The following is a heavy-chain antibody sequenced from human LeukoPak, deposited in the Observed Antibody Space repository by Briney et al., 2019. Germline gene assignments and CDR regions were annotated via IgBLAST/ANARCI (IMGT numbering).Heavy chain of an antibody. CDR3: ARDGGYSYGFAVYYGMDV. CDR1: GGSISSYY. Sequence: SETLSLTCTVSGGSISSYYWSWIRQPAGKGLEWIGRIYTSGSANYNPSLKSRVTMSVDTSKNQFSLKLSSVTAADTAVYYCARDGGYSYGFAVYYGMDVWGQGTTVTVSS. V-gene: IGHV4-4*07. J-gene: IGHJ6*02. D-gene: IGHD5-18*01. CDR2: IYTSGSA.